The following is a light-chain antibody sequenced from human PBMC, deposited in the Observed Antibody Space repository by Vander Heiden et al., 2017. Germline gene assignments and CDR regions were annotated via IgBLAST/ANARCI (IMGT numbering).Light chain of an antibody. J-gene: IGLJ2*01. CDR1: SLRRYY. Sequence: SSALTQDPAISVALGQTVRITCQGGSLRRYYASWYRQKPGQAPVLVIYDKNHRPAVIPDRFSGSSSGNTASLTITGAQAEDEADYYCNSRDSSGNHVVFGGGTKLTVL. CDR3: NSRDSSGNHVV. V-gene: IGLV3-19*01. CDR2: DKN.